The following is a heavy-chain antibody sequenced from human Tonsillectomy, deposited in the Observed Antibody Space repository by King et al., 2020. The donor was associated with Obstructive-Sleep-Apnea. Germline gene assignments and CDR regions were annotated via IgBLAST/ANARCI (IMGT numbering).Heavy chain of an antibody. J-gene: IGHJ5*02. D-gene: IGHD6-13*01. CDR2: INHSGST. V-gene: IGHV4-34*01. CDR3: ARGSGAADVNWFDP. Sequence: VQLQQWGAGLLKPSETLSLTCAVYGGSFSDYYWSWIRQPPGKGLEWIGEINHSGSTNYNPPLKSRVTISVDMSKNQFSLKLTSVTAADTAVYYCARGSGAADVNWFDPWGQGTLVTVSS. CDR1: GGSFSDYY.